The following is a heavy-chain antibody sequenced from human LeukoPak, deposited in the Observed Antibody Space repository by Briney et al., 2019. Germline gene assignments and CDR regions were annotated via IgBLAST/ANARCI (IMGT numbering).Heavy chain of an antibody. CDR3: AKDSCTNGVCYAFDI. D-gene: IGHD2-8*01. CDR2: ISWNSGSI. J-gene: IGHJ3*02. V-gene: IGHV3-9*03. CDR1: GFTFDDYA. Sequence: GGSLRLSCAASGFTFDDYAMHWVRQAPGKGLEWVSGISWNSGSIGYADSVKGRFTISRDNAKNSLYLQMNSLRAEDMALYYCAKDSCTNGVCYAFDIWGQGTMVTVSS.